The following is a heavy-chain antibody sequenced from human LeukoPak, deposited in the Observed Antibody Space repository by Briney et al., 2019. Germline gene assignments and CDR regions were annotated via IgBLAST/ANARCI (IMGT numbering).Heavy chain of an antibody. D-gene: IGHD4-23*01. V-gene: IGHV3-23*01. J-gene: IGHJ4*02. CDR1: GFTFSNYW. Sequence: GGSLRLSCAASGFTFSNYWMTWVRQAPGKGLEWVSAISGSGGSTYYADSVKGRFTISRDNSKNTLYLQMNSLRAEDTAVYYCAKSTVVYYFDYWGQGTLVTVSS. CDR2: ISGSGGST. CDR3: AKSTVVYYFDY.